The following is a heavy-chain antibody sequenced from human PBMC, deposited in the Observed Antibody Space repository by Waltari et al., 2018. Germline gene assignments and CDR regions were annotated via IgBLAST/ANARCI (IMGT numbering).Heavy chain of an antibody. V-gene: IGHV4-4*02. Sequence: QVQLQESGPGLVKPSGTLSLTCAVSGGSISSSTWWSWVRQSPGKGLGWIGEIYHSGSTNYNPSLNSRVTIAVDKSRTQCSLKLSSVTAADTAVYYCARGPNGDYGIVSAFDIWGQGTLVTVSS. D-gene: IGHD4-17*01. CDR2: IYHSGST. J-gene: IGHJ3*02. CDR3: ARGPNGDYGIVSAFDI. CDR1: GGSISSSTW.